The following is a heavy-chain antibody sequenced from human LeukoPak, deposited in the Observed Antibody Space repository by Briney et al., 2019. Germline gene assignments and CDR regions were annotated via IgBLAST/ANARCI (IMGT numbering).Heavy chain of an antibody. V-gene: IGHV4-59*01. CDR3: ARAGSYYDFWSGYFSDNWFDP. J-gene: IGHJ5*02. CDR1: GGSINSYY. Sequence: SETLSLTCTVSGGSINSYYWSWIRQPPGKGLEWIGYIYYSGSTNYNPSLKSRVTISVDTSKNQFSLKLSSVTAADTAVYYCARAGSYYDFWSGYFSDNWFDPWGQGTLVTVSS. CDR2: IYYSGST. D-gene: IGHD3-3*01.